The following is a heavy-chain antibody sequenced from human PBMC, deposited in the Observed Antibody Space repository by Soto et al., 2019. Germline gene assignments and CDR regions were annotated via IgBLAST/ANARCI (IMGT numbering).Heavy chain of an antibody. CDR1: GASISSGGYY. CDR3: ARVLRDVLSDRYYWYFDL. D-gene: IGHD3-16*02. Sequence: QVQLQESGPGLVKPSQTLSLTCTVSGASISSGGYYWGWIRQHPGKCLEWIGFIYYIGTSYYNPSLERRITLSVDTSKNHFSLNLTSVTAADTAVYYCARVLRDVLSDRYYWYFDLWGRGTLVTVSS. V-gene: IGHV4-31*03. CDR2: IYYIGTS. J-gene: IGHJ2*01.